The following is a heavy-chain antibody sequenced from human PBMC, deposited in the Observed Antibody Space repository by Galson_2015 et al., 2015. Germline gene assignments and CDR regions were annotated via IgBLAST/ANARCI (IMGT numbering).Heavy chain of an antibody. CDR2: IYTSGST. Sequence: LSLTCTVSGGSISSGSYYWSWIRQPAGKGLEWIGRIYTSGSTNYNPSLKSRVTISVDTSKNQFSLKLSSVTAADTAVYYCARGAWDFDYWGQGTLVTVSS. CDR3: ARGAWDFDY. V-gene: IGHV4-61*02. D-gene: IGHD7-27*01. CDR1: GGSISSGSYY. J-gene: IGHJ4*02.